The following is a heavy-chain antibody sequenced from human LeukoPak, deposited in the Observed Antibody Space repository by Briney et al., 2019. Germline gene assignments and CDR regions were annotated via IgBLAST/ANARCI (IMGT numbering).Heavy chain of an antibody. CDR1: GGSISGYY. V-gene: IGHV4-59*01. J-gene: IGHJ4*02. CDR2: IYYSGST. Sequence: SETLSLTCTVSGGSISGYYWSWIRQPPGKGLEWIGYIYYSGSTNYNPSLKSRVTISVDTSNNQFSLKLSSATAADTAVYYCARVLSGSYFIDYWGQGTLVTVSS. CDR3: ARVLSGSYFIDY. D-gene: IGHD1-26*01.